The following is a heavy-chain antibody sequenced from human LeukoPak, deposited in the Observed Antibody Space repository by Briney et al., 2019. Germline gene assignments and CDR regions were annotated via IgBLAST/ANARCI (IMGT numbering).Heavy chain of an antibody. V-gene: IGHV4-39*07. Sequence: PSETLSLTCTVSGGSISSSSYYWGWIRQPPGKGLEWIGSIYYSGSTYYNPSLKSRVTISVDTSKNQFSLKLSSVTAADTAVYYCARYSPSSGDFFDYWGQGTLVTVSS. CDR3: ARYSPSSGDFFDY. D-gene: IGHD2-15*01. J-gene: IGHJ4*02. CDR1: GGSISSSSYY. CDR2: IYYSGST.